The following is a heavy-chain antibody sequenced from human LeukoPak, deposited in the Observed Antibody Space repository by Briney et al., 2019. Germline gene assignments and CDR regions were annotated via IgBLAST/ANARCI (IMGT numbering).Heavy chain of an antibody. CDR3: ARAQGAYDFAAFDI. CDR1: GYTFSTYA. CDR2: INAGSGNT. J-gene: IGHJ3*02. Sequence: GASVKVSCKASGYTFSTYAIHWVRQAPGQRPEWMGWINAGSGNTKSSQKFQGRVSITRDKSASTAYMELSSLRSEDTAVYYRARAQGAYDFAAFDIWGQGTVVIVSS. V-gene: IGHV1-3*01. D-gene: IGHD5-12*01.